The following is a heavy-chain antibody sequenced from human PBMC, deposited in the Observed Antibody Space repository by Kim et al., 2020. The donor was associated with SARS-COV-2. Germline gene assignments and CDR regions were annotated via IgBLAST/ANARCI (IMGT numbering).Heavy chain of an antibody. Sequence: ASVKVSCKVSGYTLTELSMHWVRQAPGKGLEWMGGFDPEDGETIYAQKFQGRVTMTEDTSTDTAYMELSSLRSEDTAVYYCATDRGSGIAFDIWGQGTMVTVSS. CDR2: FDPEDGET. CDR1: GYTLTELS. V-gene: IGHV1-24*01. D-gene: IGHD3-10*01. CDR3: ATDRGSGIAFDI. J-gene: IGHJ3*02.